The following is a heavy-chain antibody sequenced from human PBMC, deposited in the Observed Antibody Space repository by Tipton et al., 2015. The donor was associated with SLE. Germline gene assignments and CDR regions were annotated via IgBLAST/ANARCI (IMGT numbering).Heavy chain of an antibody. Sequence: TLSLTCAVYGGSFSGHYWSWIRQPPGKGLEWIGEINHSGSTNYNPSLKSRVTISVDTSKNQFSLKVSSVTAADTAVYYCARHPPRGGSGYALDNWGQGTLVNVSS. CDR2: INHSGST. D-gene: IGHD5-12*01. CDR3: ARHPPRGGSGYALDN. CDR1: GGSFSGHY. J-gene: IGHJ4*02. V-gene: IGHV4-34*01.